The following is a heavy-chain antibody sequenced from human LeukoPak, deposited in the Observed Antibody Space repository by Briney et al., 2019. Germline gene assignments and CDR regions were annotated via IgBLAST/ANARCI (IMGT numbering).Heavy chain of an antibody. J-gene: IGHJ3*02. D-gene: IGHD1-26*01. V-gene: IGHV4-59*08. CDR2: IYYSGST. Sequence: KTSETLSLTCTVSGGSIRSYYWSWIRQPPGKGLEWIGYIYYSGSTNYNPSLKSRVTISVDTSKNQFSLKLSSVTAADTAVYYCARAEGGARGAFDIWGQGTMVTVSS. CDR3: ARAEGGARGAFDI. CDR1: GGSIRSYY.